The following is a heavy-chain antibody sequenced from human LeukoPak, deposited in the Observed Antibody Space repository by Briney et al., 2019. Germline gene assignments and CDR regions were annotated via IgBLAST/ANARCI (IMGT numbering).Heavy chain of an antibody. CDR1: GGSISGYY. CDR3: ARALSRSSSWEFDP. CDR2: IYTSEFT. D-gene: IGHD6-13*01. Sequence: PSETLSLTCTVSGGSISGYYWSWIRQPAGKGLELIGRIYTSEFTNYNPSLKSRVIMSVDTSENQFSLKLNSVTAADTAVYYCARALSRSSSWEFDPWGQGILVTVSS. J-gene: IGHJ5*02. V-gene: IGHV4-4*07.